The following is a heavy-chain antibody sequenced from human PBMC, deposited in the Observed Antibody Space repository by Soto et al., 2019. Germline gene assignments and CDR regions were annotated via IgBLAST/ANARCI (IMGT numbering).Heavy chain of an antibody. Sequence: QLQLVQSGAEVKKPGSSVKVSCKASGGTFSSYAISWVRQAPGQGLEWMGGIIPIFGTANYAQKFQGRVTITADESKSTAYMELSSLRSEDRSVYYCARDGSVRFSPDYYYYGMDVWVQGKTVTVSS. D-gene: IGHD3-3*01. CDR3: ARDGSVRFSPDYYYYGMDV. CDR2: IIPIFGTA. J-gene: IGHJ6*02. CDR1: GGTFSSYA. V-gene: IGHV1-69*01.